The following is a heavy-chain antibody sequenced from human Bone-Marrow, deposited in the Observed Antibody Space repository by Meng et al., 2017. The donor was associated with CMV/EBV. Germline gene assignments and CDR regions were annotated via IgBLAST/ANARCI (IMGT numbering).Heavy chain of an antibody. D-gene: IGHD6-6*01. CDR2: ISASRSYI. J-gene: IGHJ4*02. Sequence: GGSLRLSCAASGFTFSDYNMNWVRQAPGKGLEWVSTISASRSYIYYADSLKGRFTISRDNAKNSLYLQMNSLRVEDTAVYYCARIGYSSSSEDYWGQGTLVTVSS. CDR3: ARIGYSSSSEDY. V-gene: IGHV3-21*01. CDR1: GFTFSDYN.